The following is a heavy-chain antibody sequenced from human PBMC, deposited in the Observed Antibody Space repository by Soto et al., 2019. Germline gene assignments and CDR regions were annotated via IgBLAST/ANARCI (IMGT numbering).Heavy chain of an antibody. CDR2: VFYTGFT. CDR3: ASSQKGYNWNYFDH. V-gene: IGHV4-39*01. Sequence: QLQLQESGPGLVKPSETLSLTCAVSGGSISGSYYYWGWLRQSPGRGPEWIGSVFYTGFTSYNPSLESRVSVSVDTSKNQFSLKVSAVTAADKAVYYCASSQKGYNWNYFDHWGQGALVTVAS. CDR1: GGSISGSYYY. D-gene: IGHD1-20*01. J-gene: IGHJ4*02.